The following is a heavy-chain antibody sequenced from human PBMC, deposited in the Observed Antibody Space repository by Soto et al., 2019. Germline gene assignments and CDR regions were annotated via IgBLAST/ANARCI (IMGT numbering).Heavy chain of an antibody. CDR2: ISAYNGNT. D-gene: IGHD6-19*01. V-gene: IGHV1-18*01. CDR1: GYTFTSYG. J-gene: IGHJ5*02. Sequence: ASVKVSCKASGYTFTSYGISWVRKAPGQGLEWMGWISAYNGNTNYAQKLQGRVTMTTDTSTSTAYMELRSLRSDDTAVYYCARAHRQWLVFDPWGQGTLVTVSS. CDR3: ARAHRQWLVFDP.